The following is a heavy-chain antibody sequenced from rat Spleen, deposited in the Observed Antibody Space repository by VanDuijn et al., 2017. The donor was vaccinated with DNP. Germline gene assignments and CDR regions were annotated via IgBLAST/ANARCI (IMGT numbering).Heavy chain of an antibody. V-gene: IGHV5-7*01. CDR1: GFTFSDYN. CDR3: ARLQLGAD. Sequence: EVQLVESGGGLVQPGRSLKLSCAASGFTFSDYNMAWVRQAPKKGLEWVATISYDGSSTYYRDSVKGRFTISRDNAKSTLYLQMDSLRSEDTATYYCARLQLGADWGQGVMVTVSS. D-gene: IGHD5-1*01. CDR2: ISYDGSST. J-gene: IGHJ2*01.